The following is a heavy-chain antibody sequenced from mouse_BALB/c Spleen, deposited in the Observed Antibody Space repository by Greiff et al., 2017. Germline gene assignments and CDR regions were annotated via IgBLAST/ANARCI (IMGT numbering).Heavy chain of an antibody. CDR1: GFNINDTY. CDR3: ASRDRFAY. Sequence: LQQSGAELVKPGASVKLSCTASGFNINDTYMHWVKQRPEQGLEWIGRIDPANGNTKYDPKFQGKATITADTSSNTAYLQLSSLTSEDTAVYYCASRDRFAYWGQGTLVTVSA. CDR2: IDPANGNT. V-gene: IGHV14-3*02. D-gene: IGHD3-3*01. J-gene: IGHJ3*01.